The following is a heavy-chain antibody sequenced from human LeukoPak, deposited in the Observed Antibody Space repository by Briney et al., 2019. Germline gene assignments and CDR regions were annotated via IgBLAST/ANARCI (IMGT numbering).Heavy chain of an antibody. V-gene: IGHV3-7*01. CDR1: GFTFSSYA. CDR2: IKQDGSEK. Sequence: PGGSLRLSCAASGFTFSSYAMSWVRQAPGKGLEWVANIKQDGSEKYYVDSVKGRFTISRDNAKNSLYLQMNSLRAEDTAVYYCARGERLGPDFWGQGTLVTVSS. CDR3: ARGERLGPDF. D-gene: IGHD1-1*01. J-gene: IGHJ4*02.